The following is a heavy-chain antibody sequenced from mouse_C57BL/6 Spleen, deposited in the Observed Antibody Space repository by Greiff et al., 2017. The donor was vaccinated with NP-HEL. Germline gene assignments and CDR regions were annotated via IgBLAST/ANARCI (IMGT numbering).Heavy chain of an antibody. Sequence: EVNVVESGGGLVKPGGSLKLSCAASGFTFSSYAMSWVRQTPEKRLEWVATISDGGSYTYYPDNVKGRFTISRDNAKNNLYLQMSHLKSEDTAMYYCARESSIYGSSSAWFAYWGQGTLVTVSA. D-gene: IGHD1-1*01. CDR3: ARESSIYGSSSAWFAY. V-gene: IGHV5-4*01. CDR1: GFTFSSYA. CDR2: ISDGGSYT. J-gene: IGHJ3*01.